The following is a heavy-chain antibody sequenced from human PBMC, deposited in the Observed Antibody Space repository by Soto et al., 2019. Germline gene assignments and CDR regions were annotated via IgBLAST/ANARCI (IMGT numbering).Heavy chain of an antibody. CDR2: IIPIFGTA. CDR3: ARVGDSSSWYDYYGMDV. Sequence: QVQLVQSGAEVKKPGSSVKVSCKASGGTFSSYAISWVRQAPGQGLEWMGGIIPIFGTANYAQKFQGRVTITADESTSTAYMELSSLGSEDTAVYYCARVGDSSSWYDYYGMDVWGQGTTVTVSS. CDR1: GGTFSSYA. J-gene: IGHJ6*02. V-gene: IGHV1-69*01. D-gene: IGHD6-13*01.